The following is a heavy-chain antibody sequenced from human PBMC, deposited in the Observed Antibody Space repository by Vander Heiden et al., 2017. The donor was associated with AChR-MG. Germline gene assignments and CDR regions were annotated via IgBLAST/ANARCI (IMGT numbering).Heavy chain of an antibody. CDR2: IRSKTDGETA. J-gene: IGHJ4*02. CDR1: VFSFTNAW. V-gene: IGHV3-15*01. CDR3: TTGSGSIY. Sequence: EAQLVEYGGGLVKPGVCLRLSCASTVFSFTNAWMTWVRQAPGKGLEWVALIRSKTDGETADYIAPVKGRFTISRDDSKNTLYLEMNSLRTEDTAIYYCTTGSGSIYWCQGPLVTVSS. D-gene: IGHD1-26*01.